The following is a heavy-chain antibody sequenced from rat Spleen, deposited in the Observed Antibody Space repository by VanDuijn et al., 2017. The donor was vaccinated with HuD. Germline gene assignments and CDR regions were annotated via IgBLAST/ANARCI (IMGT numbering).Heavy chain of an antibody. J-gene: IGHJ3*01. Sequence: EVQLVDSGGGLVQPGRSLKLSCVASGFTFNNYWMTWIRQDPGKGLEWVASITNTGGSTYYRDSVKGRFTVSRDNAKNTLYLKMDSLRSEDTATYNCAKDRGSYFSGGLDYWGQGTLVTVSS. CDR3: AKDRGSYFSGGLDY. CDR1: GFTFNNYW. V-gene: IGHV5-31*01. CDR2: ITNTGGST. D-gene: IGHD1-1*01.